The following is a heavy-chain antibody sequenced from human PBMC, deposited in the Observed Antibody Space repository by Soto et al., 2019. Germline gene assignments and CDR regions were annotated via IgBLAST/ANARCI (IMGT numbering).Heavy chain of an antibody. D-gene: IGHD2-21*02. CDR3: ARDPVAYCGGDCRTLDY. J-gene: IGHJ4*02. Sequence: QVQLVESGGGVVQPGRSLRLSCAASGFTFSSYAMHWVRQAPGKGLEWVAVISYDGSNKYYADSVKGRFTISRDNSKNTLGLQSNSLRAEDTAVYYCARDPVAYCGGDCRTLDYWRQETLVTVSA. V-gene: IGHV3-30-3*01. CDR1: GFTFSSYA. CDR2: ISYDGSNK.